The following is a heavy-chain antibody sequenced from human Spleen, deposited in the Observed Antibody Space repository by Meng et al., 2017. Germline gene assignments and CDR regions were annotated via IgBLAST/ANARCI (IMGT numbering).Heavy chain of an antibody. V-gene: IGHV4-4*02. CDR1: GGSISSDNW. Sequence: GKLQEQGQGLLKPSGTLSLICAVSGGSISSDNWWSWVRQPPGKGLEWIGEIYHSGSANYNPSLKSRVTISVDTSKNQFSLNLTSVTAADTAVYYCARRNDLGNWFDPWGQGTLVTVSS. J-gene: IGHJ5*02. D-gene: IGHD3-16*01. CDR3: ARRNDLGNWFDP. CDR2: IYHSGSA.